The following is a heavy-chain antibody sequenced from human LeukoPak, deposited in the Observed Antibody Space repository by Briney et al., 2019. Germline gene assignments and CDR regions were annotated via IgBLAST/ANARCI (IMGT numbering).Heavy chain of an antibody. J-gene: IGHJ6*03. CDR1: GYTFTGYY. CDR3: ARGLYCSSTSCYTNYYYYMDV. D-gene: IGHD2-2*02. V-gene: IGHV1-2*04. Sequence: GASVKVSCKASGYTFTGYYMHWVRQAPGQGLEWMGWINPNSGGTNYAQKFQGWVTMTRDTSISTAYMELSRLRSDDTAVYYCARGLYCSSTSCYTNYYYYMDVWGKGTTVTVSS. CDR2: INPNSGGT.